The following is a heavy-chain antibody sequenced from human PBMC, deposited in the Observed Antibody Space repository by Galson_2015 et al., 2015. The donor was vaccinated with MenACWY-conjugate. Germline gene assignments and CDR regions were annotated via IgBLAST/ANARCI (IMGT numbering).Heavy chain of an antibody. CDR1: GGTFSSYA. Sequence: SVKVSCKASGGTFSSYAISWVRQAPGRGLEWMGGIIPIFGTANYAQKFQGRVTITADESTSTAYMELSSLRSEDTAVYYCANEDSSGYYYRYWGQGTLVTVSS. CDR3: ANEDSSGYYYRY. V-gene: IGHV1-69*13. D-gene: IGHD3-22*01. J-gene: IGHJ4*02. CDR2: IIPIFGTA.